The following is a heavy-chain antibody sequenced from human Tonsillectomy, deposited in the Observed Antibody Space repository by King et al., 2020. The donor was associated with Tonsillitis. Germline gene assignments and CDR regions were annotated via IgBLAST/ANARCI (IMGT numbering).Heavy chain of an antibody. D-gene: IGHD3-10*01. CDR3: ARRLYYYDAFDI. J-gene: IGHJ3*02. V-gene: IGHV4-39*01. CDR2: IDYSGST. Sequence: QLQESGPGLVKPSETLSLTCTVSGDSISSSTYYWGWIRQPPGMGLEWIGNIDYSGSTYYNPSLKSRVTISVDTSKNQFSLKLRSVTAADTAVYSCARRLYYYDAFDIWGQGTMVTVSS. CDR1: GDSISSSTYY.